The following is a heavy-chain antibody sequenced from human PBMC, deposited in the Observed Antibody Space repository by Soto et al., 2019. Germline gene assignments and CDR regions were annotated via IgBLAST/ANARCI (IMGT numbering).Heavy chain of an antibody. D-gene: IGHD3-10*01. CDR3: AHRRYHGSGRHTWGDYFDY. CDR2: IYWDDDK. J-gene: IGHJ4*02. Sequence: QITLKESGPTLVKPTQTLTLTCTFSGFSLSTSGVGVGWIRQPPGKALEWLALIYWDDDKRYSPSLKSRLTITKDTSKDQVVLTTTNMDPVDTATYYCAHRRYHGSGRHTWGDYFDYWGQGTLVTVSS. V-gene: IGHV2-5*02. CDR1: GFSLSTSGVG.